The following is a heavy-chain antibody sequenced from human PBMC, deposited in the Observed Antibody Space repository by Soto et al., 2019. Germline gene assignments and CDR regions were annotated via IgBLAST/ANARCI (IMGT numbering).Heavy chain of an antibody. Sequence: QVQLQESGPGLVKPSQTLSLTCTVSGGSISSGGYYWSWIRQHPGKGLEWIGYIYYSGSTYYNPSLKSRVTISVDTSKNQFSLKLSSVTAADTAVYYCAREIPRTDYYKGGRWFDPWGQGTLVTVSS. V-gene: IGHV4-31*03. J-gene: IGHJ5*02. CDR1: GGSISSGGYY. CDR3: AREIPRTDYYKGGRWFDP. D-gene: IGHD3-10*01. CDR2: IYYSGST.